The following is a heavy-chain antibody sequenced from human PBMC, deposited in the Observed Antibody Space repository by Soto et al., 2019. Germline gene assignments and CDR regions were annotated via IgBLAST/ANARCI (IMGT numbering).Heavy chain of an antibody. CDR1: GFTFSSYS. D-gene: IGHD4-17*01. CDR3: ARGTTVVTSNFDY. V-gene: IGHV3-21*01. Sequence: GGSLRLSCAASGFTFSSYSMSWVRQAPGKGLEWVSSISSSSSYIYYADSVKGRFTISRDNAKNSLYLQMNSQRVEDTAVYYCARGTTVVTSNFDYWGQGALVTVST. CDR2: ISSSSSYI. J-gene: IGHJ4*02.